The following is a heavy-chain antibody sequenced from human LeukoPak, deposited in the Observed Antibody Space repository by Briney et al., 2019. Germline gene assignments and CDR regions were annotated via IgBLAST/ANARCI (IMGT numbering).Heavy chain of an antibody. CDR1: GFTFSSYA. D-gene: IGHD3-22*01. CDR2: ISYDASNK. J-gene: IGHJ4*02. Sequence: PGGSLRLSCAASGFTFSSYAMHWVRQAPGKGLERVALISYDASNKYYADSVKGRFTISRDNSENTLYLQMNSLRAEDTAVYYCARATNYYYDSSGYAPDFDYWGQGTLVTVSS. CDR3: ARATNYYYDSSGYAPDFDY. V-gene: IGHV3-30*04.